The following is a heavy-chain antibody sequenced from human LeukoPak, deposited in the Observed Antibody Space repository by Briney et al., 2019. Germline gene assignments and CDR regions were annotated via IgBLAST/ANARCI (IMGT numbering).Heavy chain of an antibody. J-gene: IGHJ4*02. D-gene: IGHD3-22*01. CDR3: ARASRYYYDGSGYYNFDY. CDR2: ITSSSSTI. CDR1: GFTFTAYS. Sequence: PGGSLRLSCAASGFTFTAYSMNWVRRAPGKGLEWVSYITSSSSTIYYADSVKGRFTISRDNAKNSLYLQMNSLRAEDTAVYYCARASRYYYDGSGYYNFDYWGQGTLVTVYS. V-gene: IGHV3-48*04.